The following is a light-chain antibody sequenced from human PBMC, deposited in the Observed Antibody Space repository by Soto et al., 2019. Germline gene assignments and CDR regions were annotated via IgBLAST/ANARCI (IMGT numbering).Light chain of an antibody. V-gene: IGKV1-5*03. CDR3: QQCNSFST. Sequence: LMMPHASTLSASVADRGTITCRASQNINIWLAWYQQKPGKAPKLLIYGASSLESGVPSRFSGSGSGTEFTLTICSLHPDDFATYYCQQCNSFSTFCQRTNVDI. CDR2: GAS. CDR1: QNINIW. J-gene: IGKJ1*01.